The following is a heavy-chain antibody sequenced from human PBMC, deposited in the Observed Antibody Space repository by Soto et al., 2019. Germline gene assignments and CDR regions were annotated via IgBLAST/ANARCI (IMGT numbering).Heavy chain of an antibody. Sequence: XESLKICWKGSGYSLTSYWIGWVRQMPGKGLEWMGIIYPGDSDTRYSPSFQGQVTISADKSISTAYLQWSSLKASDTAMYYCARQKTTVTTGYWFDTWGQGTLVTVS. J-gene: IGHJ5*02. D-gene: IGHD4-4*01. CDR1: GYSLTSYW. CDR3: ARQKTTVTTGYWFDT. V-gene: IGHV5-51*01. CDR2: IYPGDSDT.